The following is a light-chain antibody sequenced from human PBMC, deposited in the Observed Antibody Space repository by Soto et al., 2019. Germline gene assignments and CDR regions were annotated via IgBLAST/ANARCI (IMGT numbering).Light chain of an antibody. J-gene: IGKJ5*01. CDR2: ASS. Sequence: IQLTQSPSSLSASVGDRVTVTCRASQGIGTYLVWYQQKRGKAPTVLIYASSTLQTGVPSRFSGSGSGTDFSLTISSLQSEDFALYFCQQYDSWLSITFGQGTRLEIK. CDR3: QQYDSWLSIT. CDR1: QGIGTY. V-gene: IGKV1-9*01.